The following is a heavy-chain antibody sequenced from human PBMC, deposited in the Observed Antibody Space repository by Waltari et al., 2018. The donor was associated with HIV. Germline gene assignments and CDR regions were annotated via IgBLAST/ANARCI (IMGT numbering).Heavy chain of an antibody. Sequence: QVQLQQWGAGLLKPSETLSLTCAVYGGSFSGYYWSWIRQPPGKGLEWIGESNHSGSTNYNPSRKSRVTISVDTSKNQFSLKLSSVTAADTAVYYCARRLRMRYMDVWGKGTTVTVSS. CDR2: SNHSGST. J-gene: IGHJ6*03. CDR3: ARRLRMRYMDV. D-gene: IGHD2-15*01. V-gene: IGHV4-34*01. CDR1: GGSFSGYY.